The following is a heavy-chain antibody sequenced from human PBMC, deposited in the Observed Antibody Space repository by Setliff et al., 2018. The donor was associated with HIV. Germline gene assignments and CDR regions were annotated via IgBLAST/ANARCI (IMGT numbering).Heavy chain of an antibody. J-gene: IGHJ4*02. CDR2: IYYSWST. D-gene: IGHD1-7*01. V-gene: IGHV4-38-2*02. Sequence: PSETLSLTCTVSGDSVSGYYWTWIRQPPGKGLEWIGSIYYSWSTYYNPSLKSRVTISVDTSKNQFSLKLSSVTAADTAVYYCATYNWNFIVGYWGQGTLVTVSS. CDR3: ATYNWNFIVGY. CDR1: GDSVSGYY.